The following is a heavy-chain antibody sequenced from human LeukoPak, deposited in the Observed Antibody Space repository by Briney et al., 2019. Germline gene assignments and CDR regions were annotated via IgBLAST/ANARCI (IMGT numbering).Heavy chain of an antibody. CDR1: GFTFTNYA. J-gene: IGHJ5*01. Sequence: PGGSLRLSCAASGFTFTNYAMTWVRQAPGKGLEWVSGINGGGGNTYYADSVKGRFTISRDNSKNTLYLQTNSLRAEDTALYYCAKVAHGGDRFDSWGQGTLVTVSS. D-gene: IGHD2-21*02. V-gene: IGHV3-23*01. CDR3: AKVAHGGDRFDS. CDR2: INGGGGNT.